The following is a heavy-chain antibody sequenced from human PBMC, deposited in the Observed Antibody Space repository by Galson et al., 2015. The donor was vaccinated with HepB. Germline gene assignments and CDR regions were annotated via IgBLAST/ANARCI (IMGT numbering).Heavy chain of an antibody. J-gene: IGHJ4*02. CDR1: GFTFKDYA. CDR2: ISRSGGST. Sequence: SLRLSCAVSGFTFKDYAMSWVRQAPGKGLEWVSGISRSGGSTSYADSVKGRFTISRDNSKNTLFLEISSLRAEDTAIYYRAKEREVGYCSGGSCSPPDSWGQGTLVTVSS. V-gene: IGHV3-23*01. CDR3: AKEREVGYCSGGSCSPPDS. D-gene: IGHD2-15*01.